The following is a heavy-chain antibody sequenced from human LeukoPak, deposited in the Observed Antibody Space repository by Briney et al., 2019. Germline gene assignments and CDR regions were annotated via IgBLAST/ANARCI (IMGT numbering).Heavy chain of an antibody. D-gene: IGHD3-22*01. J-gene: IGHJ4*02. CDR1: GGSTISSYS. V-gene: IGHV4-59*01. Sequence: SETLSLTCTVFGGSTISSYSWKWIRQPPGKGLEWIGYIYYNGSTNYNPSLKSRVTISVDTSKNQFSLRLSSVTDADTAVYYCPRGHSYYDSSGPNDYWGQGTLVTVSS. CDR2: IYYNGST. CDR3: PRGHSYYDSSGPNDY.